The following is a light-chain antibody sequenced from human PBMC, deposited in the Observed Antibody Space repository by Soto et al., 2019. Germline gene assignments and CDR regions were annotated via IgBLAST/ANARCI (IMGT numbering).Light chain of an antibody. Sequence: QSALTQPPSASGSSGQSVAIPCTGTSSDVGGYNYVSWYQQHPGKAPKLMIYEVNKRPSGVPDRFSGSKSGNTASLTVSGLQAEDEADYYCSSYAGSSNVFGTGTKLTVL. CDR1: SSDVGGYNY. V-gene: IGLV2-8*01. J-gene: IGLJ1*01. CDR2: EVN. CDR3: SSYAGSSNV.